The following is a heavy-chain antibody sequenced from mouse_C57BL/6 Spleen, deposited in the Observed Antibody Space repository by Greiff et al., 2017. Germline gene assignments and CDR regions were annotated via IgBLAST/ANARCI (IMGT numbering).Heavy chain of an antibody. V-gene: IGHV1-69*01. J-gene: IGHJ4*01. CDR1: GYTFTSYW. D-gene: IGHD1-1*01. Sequence: QVQLQQPGAELVMPGASVKLSCKASGYTFTSYWMHWVKQRPGQGLEWIGEIDPSDSYTNYNQKFKGKSTLTVDKSSSTAYMQLSSLTSEDSAVYYCARGDYGSSRYYYAMDDGGKGTSVTVSS. CDR2: IDPSDSYT. CDR3: ARGDYGSSRYYYAMDD.